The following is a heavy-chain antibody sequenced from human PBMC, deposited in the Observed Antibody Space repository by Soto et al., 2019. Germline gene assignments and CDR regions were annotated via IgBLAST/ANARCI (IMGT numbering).Heavy chain of an antibody. J-gene: IGHJ6*02. CDR2: ISPYTGNT. D-gene: IGHD3-16*01. V-gene: IGHV1-18*01. Sequence: QVQLVQSGDEVKKPGASVKVSCKASGYIFVNYGIAWVRQAPGQGLEWMGWISPYTGNTHSASKVQGSLTSTTDTSTSTAYMDLGSLTSDNTAVYYCVMVDNYVTPTPQDGWGQGTTVTVSS. CDR1: GYIFVNYG. CDR3: VMVDNYVTPTPQDG.